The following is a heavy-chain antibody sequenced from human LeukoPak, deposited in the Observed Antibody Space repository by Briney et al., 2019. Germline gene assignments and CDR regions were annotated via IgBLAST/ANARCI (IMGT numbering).Heavy chain of an antibody. V-gene: IGHV3-30*18. Sequence: GRSLRLSCAASGFTFSSYGMHWVRQAPGKGLEWVAVISYDGSNKYYADSVKGRFTISRDNSKNTLYLQMNSLRAEDTAVYYCAKMSAGSGSYQEPFDYWGRGTLVTVSS. D-gene: IGHD3-10*01. CDR1: GFTFSSYG. CDR3: AKMSAGSGSYQEPFDY. CDR2: ISYDGSNK. J-gene: IGHJ4*02.